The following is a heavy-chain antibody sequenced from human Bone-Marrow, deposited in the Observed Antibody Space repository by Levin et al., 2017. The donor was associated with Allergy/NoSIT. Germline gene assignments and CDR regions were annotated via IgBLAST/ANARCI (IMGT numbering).Heavy chain of an antibody. J-gene: IGHJ6*03. D-gene: IGHD6-13*01. V-gene: IGHV4-39*01. CDR3: ARVQEDSSNYYYYYYYMDV. CDR2: IYYSGST. CDR1: GGSISSSSYY. Sequence: LSLTCTVSGGSISSSSYYWGWIRQPPGKGLEWIGSIYYSGSTYYNPSLKSRVTISVDTSKNQFSLKLSSVTAADTAVYYCARVQEDSSNYYYYYYYMDVWGKGTTVTVSS.